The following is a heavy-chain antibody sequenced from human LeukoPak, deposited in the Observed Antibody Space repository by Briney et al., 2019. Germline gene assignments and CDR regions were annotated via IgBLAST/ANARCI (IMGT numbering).Heavy chain of an antibody. CDR1: GGSISGFY. J-gene: IGHJ4*02. CDR3: ARGRREATVTTTTRDY. Sequence: SETLSLTCTVSGGSISGFYWSWIRQPPGKGLEWIGYIYYSGSTNYNPSLKSRVTISVDTSKNQFSLKLSSVTAADTAVYYCARGRREATVTTTTRDYWGQGTLVTVSS. V-gene: IGHV4-59*08. D-gene: IGHD4-17*01. CDR2: IYYSGST.